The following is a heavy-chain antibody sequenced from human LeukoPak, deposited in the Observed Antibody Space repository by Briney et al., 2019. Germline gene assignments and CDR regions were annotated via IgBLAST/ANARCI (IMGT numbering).Heavy chain of an antibody. Sequence: SVKVSCKASGGTFSSYAISWVRQAPGQGLEWMGRIIPILGIANYAQKFQGRVTITADKSTSTAYMELSSLRSEDTAVYYCARDSYYDSSGYKALVTFDIWGQGTMVTVSS. V-gene: IGHV1-69*04. CDR3: ARDSYYDSSGYKALVTFDI. CDR2: IIPILGIA. CDR1: GGTFSSYA. D-gene: IGHD3-22*01. J-gene: IGHJ3*02.